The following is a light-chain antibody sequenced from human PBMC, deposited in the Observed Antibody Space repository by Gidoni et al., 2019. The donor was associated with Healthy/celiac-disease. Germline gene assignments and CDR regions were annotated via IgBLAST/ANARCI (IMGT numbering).Light chain of an antibody. Sequence: ASQSVSSYLAWYQQKPGQAPRLLIYDASNRATGIPARFSGSGSGTDFTLTISSLEPEDFAVYYCQQRSNWPPVTFGQGTRLEIK. CDR3: QQRSNWPPVT. J-gene: IGKJ5*01. CDR1: QSVSSY. V-gene: IGKV3-11*01. CDR2: DAS.